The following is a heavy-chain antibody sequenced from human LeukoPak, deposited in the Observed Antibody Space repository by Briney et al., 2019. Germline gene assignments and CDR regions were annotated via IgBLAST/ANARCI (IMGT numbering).Heavy chain of an antibody. CDR1: GFTFSSYA. D-gene: IGHD3-22*01. CDR3: AKDPQRYYYGSSGYYY. CDR2: ISGSGGST. V-gene: IGHV3-23*01. J-gene: IGHJ4*02. Sequence: PGGSLRLSCAASGFTFSSYAMSWVRQAPGKGLEWVSAISGSGGSTYYADSVKGRFTISRDNSKNTLYLQMNSLRAEDTAVYYCAKDPQRYYYGSSGYYYWGQGTLVTVSS.